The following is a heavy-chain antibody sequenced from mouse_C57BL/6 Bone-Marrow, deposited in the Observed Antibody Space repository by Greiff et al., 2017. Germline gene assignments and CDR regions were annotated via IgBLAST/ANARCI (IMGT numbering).Heavy chain of an antibody. D-gene: IGHD1-1*01. V-gene: IGHV1-54*01. CDR1: GYAFTNYL. CDR3: ARGNGSSYFDY. CDR2: INPGSGGT. Sequence: QVQLQQSGAELVRPGTSVKVSRKASGYAFTNYLIEWVKQRPGQGLEWIGVINPGSGGTNYNEKFKGKATLTAAKSSSTAYMQLSSLTSEDSAVYFCARGNGSSYFDYWGQGTTLTVSS. J-gene: IGHJ2*01.